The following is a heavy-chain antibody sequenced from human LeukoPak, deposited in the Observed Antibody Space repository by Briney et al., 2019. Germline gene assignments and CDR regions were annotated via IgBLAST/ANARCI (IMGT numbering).Heavy chain of an antibody. J-gene: IGHJ4*02. CDR3: ARDREGLAYFDY. V-gene: IGHV1-2*02. D-gene: IGHD3/OR15-3a*01. Sequence: ASVKVSCKASGYTFTGKFMHWVRQAPGQGLEWMGWIDPNSGGTDYAQKFRGRVTMTRDTSTSTAYMDLSRLISDDTAVYYRARDREGLAYFDYWGQGTLVTVS. CDR1: GYTFTGKF. CDR2: IDPNSGGT.